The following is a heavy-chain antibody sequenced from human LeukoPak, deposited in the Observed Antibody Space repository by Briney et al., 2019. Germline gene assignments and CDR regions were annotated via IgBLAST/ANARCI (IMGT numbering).Heavy chain of an antibody. CDR1: GFTDSSYS. Sequence: GGSLRLSCAASGFTDSSYSMNWVRQATGKGLEWVSSISSSSSYIYYADSLKGRFTISRDNAKNSLYLQMNSLRAEDTAVYYCARYRFDYWGQGTLVTVSS. J-gene: IGHJ4*02. CDR2: ISSSSSYI. V-gene: IGHV3-21*01. CDR3: ARYRFDY.